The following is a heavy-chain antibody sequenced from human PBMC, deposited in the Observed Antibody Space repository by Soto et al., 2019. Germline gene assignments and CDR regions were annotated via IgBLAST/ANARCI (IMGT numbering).Heavy chain of an antibody. V-gene: IGHV1-58*01. D-gene: IGHD2-8*01. Sequence: SVKVSCKASGFTFASSAFQWVRQARGQRLEWIGWIAVGSGYINYAQRFQDRVTLTREMSTATTYMELSRLTSEDTAIYYCAADATGRQQMVPSDPCGQGTLVTVSS. CDR1: GFTFASSA. J-gene: IGHJ5*02. CDR3: AADATGRQQMVPSDP. CDR2: IAVGSGYI.